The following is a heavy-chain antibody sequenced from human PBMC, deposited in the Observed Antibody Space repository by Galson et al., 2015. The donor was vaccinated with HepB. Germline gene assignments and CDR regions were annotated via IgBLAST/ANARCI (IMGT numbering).Heavy chain of an antibody. V-gene: IGHV3-23*01. Sequence: SLRLSCAASGFTFSNRAMTWVRQAPGKGLEWLSGIEAIDSRTYHAESVKGRFTISRDNSKNTVYLRMNGLRVDDTAVYFCARVLKLATWGFDPWGQGTLVTVSS. CDR2: IEAIDSRT. CDR3: ARVLKLATWGFDP. CDR1: GFTFSNRA. D-gene: IGHD1-1*01. J-gene: IGHJ5*02.